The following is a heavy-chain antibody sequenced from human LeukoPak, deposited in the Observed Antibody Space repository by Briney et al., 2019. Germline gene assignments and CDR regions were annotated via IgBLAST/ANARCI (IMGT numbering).Heavy chain of an antibody. V-gene: IGHV4-38-2*02. CDR3: AREGRPDSSGYYYHS. Sequence: SETLSLTCAVSDYSISSGYYWGWIRQSPGKGLEWIGSIYHSGSTYYNPSLKSRSTISVNTSKNQFSLKLSSVTAADTAVYYCAREGRPDSSGYYYHSWGQGTLVTVSS. CDR1: DYSISSGYY. D-gene: IGHD3-22*01. J-gene: IGHJ4*02. CDR2: IYHSGST.